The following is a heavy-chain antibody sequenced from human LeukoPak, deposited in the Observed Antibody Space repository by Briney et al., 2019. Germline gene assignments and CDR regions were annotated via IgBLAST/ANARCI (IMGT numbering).Heavy chain of an antibody. CDR1: GGTFSKCT. J-gene: IGHJ1*01. CDR2: ITPLFGTA. Sequence: SVKVSCKASGGTFSKCTISWVRQRPGQGLEWMGGITPLFGTANYAQKFQGRVTITADESASTAYMELSSLRSEDTAVYYCAKDSSKFRSLIAHRGQGTLVTVPS. D-gene: IGHD1-26*01. CDR3: AKDSSKFRSLIAH. V-gene: IGHV1-69*01.